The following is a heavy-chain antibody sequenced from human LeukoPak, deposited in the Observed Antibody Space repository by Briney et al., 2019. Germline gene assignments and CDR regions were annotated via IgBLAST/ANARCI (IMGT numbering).Heavy chain of an antibody. J-gene: IGHJ6*02. Sequence: SVKVSCKASGGTFSSYAISWVRQAPGQGLEWMGGIIPIFGTANYAQKFQGRVTITADESTSTAYMELSSLRSEDTAVYYCATSWGPDTSAFRWGRDGIDVWGQGTTVIVS. V-gene: IGHV1-69*13. CDR1: GGTFSSYA. D-gene: IGHD3-16*01. CDR2: IIPIFGTA. CDR3: ATSWGPDTSAFRWGRDGIDV.